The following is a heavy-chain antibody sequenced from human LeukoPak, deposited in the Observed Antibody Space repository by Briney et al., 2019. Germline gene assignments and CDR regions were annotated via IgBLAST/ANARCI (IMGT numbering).Heavy chain of an antibody. CDR2: IFYSGST. D-gene: IGHD6-19*01. CDR1: GGSISSYY. V-gene: IGHV4-59*01. J-gene: IGHJ4*02. Sequence: SETLSLTCTVSGGSISSYYWSWIRQSPGKGLEWIGYIFYSGSTNYSPSLKSRVTISVDTSKNQFSLKLSSVAAADTAVYYCARGGSGPYPRLDYWGQGSLVTVSS. CDR3: ARGGSGPYPRLDY.